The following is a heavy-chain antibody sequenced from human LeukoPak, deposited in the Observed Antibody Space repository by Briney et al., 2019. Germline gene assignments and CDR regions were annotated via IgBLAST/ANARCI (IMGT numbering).Heavy chain of an antibody. CDR2: ISSSGSPI. CDR3: ARHFCSSISCSN. V-gene: IGHV3-48*01. D-gene: IGHD2-2*01. Sequence: GGSLRLSCAASGFTFSGYSMNWVRQAPGKGLEWVSYISSSGSPIYYAESVKGRFTMSRDNAKNSLYLQMNSLRAEDTAVYYCARHFCSSISCSNWGQGTLVTVSS. J-gene: IGHJ4*02. CDR1: GFTFSGYS.